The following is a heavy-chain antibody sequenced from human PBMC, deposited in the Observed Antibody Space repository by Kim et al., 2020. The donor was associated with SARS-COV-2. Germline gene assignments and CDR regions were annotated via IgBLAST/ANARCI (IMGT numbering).Heavy chain of an antibody. Sequence: KYYADSVKGRFTISRDNAKNSLYLQMNSLRVEDTAVFYCARVGGTGTFDIWGQGTMVTVSS. D-gene: IGHD1-26*01. V-gene: IGHV3-7*01. CDR3: ARVGGTGTFDI. J-gene: IGHJ3*02. CDR2: K.